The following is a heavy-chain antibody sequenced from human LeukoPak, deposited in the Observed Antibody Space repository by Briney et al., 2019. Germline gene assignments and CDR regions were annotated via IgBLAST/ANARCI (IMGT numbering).Heavy chain of an antibody. J-gene: IGHJ4*02. CDR2: IYYSGST. V-gene: IGHV4-59*01. D-gene: IGHD6-19*01. CDR3: ASSNGYSSGWLLDY. CDR1: GGSISSYY. Sequence: SETLSLTCTVSGGSISSYYWSWIRQPPGKGLEWIGYIYYSGSTNYNPSLKSRVTISVDTSKNQFSLKLSSVTAADTAVYYCASSNGYSSGWLLDYWGQGTLVTVSS.